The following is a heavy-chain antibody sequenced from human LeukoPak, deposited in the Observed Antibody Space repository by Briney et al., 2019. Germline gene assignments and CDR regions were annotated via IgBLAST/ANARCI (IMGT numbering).Heavy chain of an antibody. CDR3: ARLDASGLDY. V-gene: IGHV3-48*03. CDR2: ISGSGRTI. J-gene: IGHJ4*02. Sequence: GGSLRLSCAASGFTFSSYEMNWVRQAPGRGLEWVSYISGSGRTIYYANSVKGRFTISRDNAKNSLYLQMNSLRADDTAVYYCARLDASGLDYWGQGTLVTVSS. D-gene: IGHD6-19*01. CDR1: GFTFSSYE.